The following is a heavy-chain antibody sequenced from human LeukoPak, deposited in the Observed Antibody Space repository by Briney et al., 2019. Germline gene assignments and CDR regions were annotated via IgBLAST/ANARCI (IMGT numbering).Heavy chain of an antibody. Sequence: SVKVSCKASGYTFTSYAISWVRQAPGQGLEWMGRIIPILGIANYAQKFQGRVTITADKSTSTAYMELSSLRSDDTAVYYCAREAGYSRPDAFDIWGQGTMVTVSS. J-gene: IGHJ3*02. CDR2: IIPILGIA. CDR3: AREAGYSRPDAFDI. D-gene: IGHD3-22*01. CDR1: GYTFTSYA. V-gene: IGHV1-69*04.